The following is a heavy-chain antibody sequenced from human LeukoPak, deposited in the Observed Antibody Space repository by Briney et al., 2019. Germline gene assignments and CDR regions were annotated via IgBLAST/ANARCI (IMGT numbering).Heavy chain of an antibody. J-gene: IGHJ4*02. D-gene: IGHD3-16*01. CDR3: AKELIMRFDF. V-gene: IGHV3-21*01. Sequence: GGSLRLSCAASGFTFSSYSMNWVRQGPGKGLNWVSSISYSRRYTYYADSVKGRFTISRDNAKNSLYLQMNSLRAEDTAVYYCAKELIMRFDFWGQGTLVTVSS. CDR2: ISYSRRYT. CDR1: GFTFSSYS.